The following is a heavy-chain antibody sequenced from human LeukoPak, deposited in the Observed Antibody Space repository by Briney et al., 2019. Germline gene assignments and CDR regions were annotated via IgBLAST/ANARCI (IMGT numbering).Heavy chain of an antibody. V-gene: IGHV3-48*02. J-gene: IGHJ4*02. CDR3: ASQTDCGGDCYTFDY. CDR1: GFTVSSNY. D-gene: IGHD2-21*02. Sequence: GGSLRLSCAASGFTVSSNYMSWVRQAPGKGLEWVSYISSSSSTIYYADSVKGRFTISRDNAKNSLYLQMNSLRDEDTAVYYCASQTDCGGDCYTFDYWGQGTLVTVS. CDR2: ISSSSSTI.